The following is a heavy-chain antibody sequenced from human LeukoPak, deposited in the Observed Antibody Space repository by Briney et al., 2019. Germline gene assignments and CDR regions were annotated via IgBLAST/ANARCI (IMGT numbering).Heavy chain of an antibody. D-gene: IGHD3-22*01. CDR1: GYSISSGYY. J-gene: IGHJ3*02. Sequence: SETLSLTCTVSGYSISSGYYWGWIRQPPGEGLGWIGSIYHSGSTYYNPSLKSRVTISVDTSKNQFSLKLSSVTAADTAVYYCARVEYYDSSGYSTDAFAIWGQGTMVTVSS. V-gene: IGHV4-38-2*02. CDR2: IYHSGST. CDR3: ARVEYYDSSGYSTDAFAI.